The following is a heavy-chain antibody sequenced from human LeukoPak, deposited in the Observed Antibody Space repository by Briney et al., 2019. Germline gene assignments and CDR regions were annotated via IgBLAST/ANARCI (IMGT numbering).Heavy chain of an antibody. J-gene: IGHJ4*02. Sequence: KPSETLSLTCTVSGGSISSYYWSWIRQPAGKGLEWIGRIYTSGNTNYNPSLKSRVTVSVDSPKNQFSLKLSSVTAADTAVYYCARQLYTPMSPFDYWGQGTLVTVSS. CDR1: GGSISSYY. D-gene: IGHD5-18*01. CDR2: IYTSGNT. V-gene: IGHV4-4*07. CDR3: ARQLYTPMSPFDY.